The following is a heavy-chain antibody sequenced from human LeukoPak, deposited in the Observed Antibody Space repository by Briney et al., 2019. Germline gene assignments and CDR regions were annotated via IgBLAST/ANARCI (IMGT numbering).Heavy chain of an antibody. CDR3: ARVTAARGYFDY. J-gene: IGHJ4*02. CDR1: GYTFTGYY. Sequence: GASVKVSCKASGYTFTGYYMHWVRQAPGQGLEWMGWINPNSGGTNYAQKFQGRVTMTRATSISTAYMELSRLRSDDTAVYYCARVTAARGYFDYWGQGTLVTVSS. CDR2: INPNSGGT. V-gene: IGHV1-2*02. D-gene: IGHD6-6*01.